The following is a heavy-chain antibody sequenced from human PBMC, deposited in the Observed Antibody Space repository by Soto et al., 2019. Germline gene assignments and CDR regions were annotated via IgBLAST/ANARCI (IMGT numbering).Heavy chain of an antibody. CDR3: ARNMYGSGSYGVDF. D-gene: IGHD6-19*01. CDR1: GGTFSSYT. CDR2: IIPILGIT. J-gene: IGHJ6*02. V-gene: IGHV1-69*02. Sequence: QVQLVQSGAEVKKPGSSVKVSCKASGGTFSSYTISWVRQAPGQGLEWMGRIIPILGITNYAKKFQGRVTITADTSTSTAYMEMTSLGSEDTAVYYWARNMYGSGSYGVDFWGQGTAVTVSS.